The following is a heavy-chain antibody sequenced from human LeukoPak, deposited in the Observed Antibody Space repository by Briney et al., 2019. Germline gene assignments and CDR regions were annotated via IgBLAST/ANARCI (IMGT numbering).Heavy chain of an antibody. CDR3: AGQIAVAKGVVWFDP. J-gene: IGHJ5*02. V-gene: IGHV4-34*01. CDR2: INHSGST. Sequence: SETLPLTCAVYGGSFSGYYWSWIRQPPGKGLEWIGEINHSGSTNYNPSLKSRVTISVDTSKNQFSLKLSSVTAADTAVYYCAGQIAVAKGVVWFDPWGQGTLVTVSS. D-gene: IGHD6-19*01. CDR1: GGSFSGYY.